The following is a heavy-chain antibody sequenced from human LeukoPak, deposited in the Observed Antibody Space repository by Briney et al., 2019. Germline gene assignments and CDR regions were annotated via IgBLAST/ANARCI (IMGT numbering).Heavy chain of an antibody. Sequence: GKSLRLSCAASGLTFNNYGMHWVRQAPGKGLEWVASIKQDGSEKYYVDSVKGRFTVSRDNAKNSVYLQMNSLRVDDTAVYYCARGGSRYYTSSVSDYWGQGTLITVSS. V-gene: IGHV3-7*03. CDR2: IKQDGSEK. D-gene: IGHD3-10*01. J-gene: IGHJ4*02. CDR3: ARGGSRYYTSSVSDY. CDR1: GLTFNNYG.